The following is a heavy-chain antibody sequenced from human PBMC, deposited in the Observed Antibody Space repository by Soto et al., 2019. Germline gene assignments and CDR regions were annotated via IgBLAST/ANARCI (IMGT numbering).Heavy chain of an antibody. D-gene: IGHD4-17*01. V-gene: IGHV3-48*01. CDR3: ASSVTTSPFDY. CDR1: GFTFSSYS. CDR2: ISSSSSTI. J-gene: IGHJ4*02. Sequence: GGSLRLSCAASGFTFSSYSMNWVRQAPGKGLEWVSYISSSSSTIYYADSVKGRFTISRDNAKNSLYLQMNSLRAEDTAVYYCASSVTTSPFDYWGQGTLVNVSS.